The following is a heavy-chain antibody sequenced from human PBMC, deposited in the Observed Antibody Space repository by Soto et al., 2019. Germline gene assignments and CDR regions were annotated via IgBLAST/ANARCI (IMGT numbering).Heavy chain of an antibody. V-gene: IGHV1-69*13. Sequence: GASVKVSCKASGYTFTSYAMHWVRQAPGQRLEWMGGIIPIFGTANYAQKFQGRVTITADESTSTAYMELSSLRSEDTAVYYCAATYYYGSGSYGLAFDIWGQGTMVTVSS. J-gene: IGHJ3*02. CDR3: AATYYYGSGSYGLAFDI. D-gene: IGHD3-10*01. CDR1: GYTFTSYA. CDR2: IIPIFGTA.